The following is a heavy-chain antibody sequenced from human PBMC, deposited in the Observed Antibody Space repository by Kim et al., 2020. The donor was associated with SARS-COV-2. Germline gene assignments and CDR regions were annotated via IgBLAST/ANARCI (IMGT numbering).Heavy chain of an antibody. J-gene: IGHJ6*01. CDR3: ARFRKSSTSCYLFRCYGM. Sequence: SETLSLTCAVYGGSFSGYYWSWIRQPPGKGLEWIGEINHSGSTNYNPSLKSRVTISVDTSKNQFSLKLSSVTAADTAVYYCARFRKSSTSCYLFRCYGM. CDR2: INHSGST. V-gene: IGHV4-34*01. D-gene: IGHD2-2*01. CDR1: GGSFSGYY.